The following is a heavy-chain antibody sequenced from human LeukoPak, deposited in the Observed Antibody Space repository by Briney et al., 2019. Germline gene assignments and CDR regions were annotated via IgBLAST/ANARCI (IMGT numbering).Heavy chain of an antibody. V-gene: IGHV3-30*02. CDR1: GFIFSKYD. CDR2: IQYDGSNK. D-gene: IGHD2-2*01. CDR3: AKTLYCTGISCSGYLDY. Sequence: GGSLRLSCAASGFIFSKYDMHWVRQAPGKGLEWVAFIQYDGSNKYYSDSVKGRFTISRDNSKNTLYLQMNSLRAEDAAVYYCAKTLYCTGISCSGYLDYWGQGTLVTVSS. J-gene: IGHJ4*02.